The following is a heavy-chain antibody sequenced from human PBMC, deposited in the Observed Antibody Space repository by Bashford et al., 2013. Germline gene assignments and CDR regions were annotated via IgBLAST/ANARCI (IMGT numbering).Heavy chain of an antibody. D-gene: IGHD1-26*01. V-gene: IGHV3-23*01. Sequence: WVRQMPGKGLEWVSAISGASYSTYYADSVKGRFTISRDNSKNTLWLQMNSLRAEDTAVYYCAKEGRWELRLRSLDSWGQGTLVTVSS. CDR3: AKEGRWELRLRSLDS. J-gene: IGHJ4*02. CDR2: ISGASYST.